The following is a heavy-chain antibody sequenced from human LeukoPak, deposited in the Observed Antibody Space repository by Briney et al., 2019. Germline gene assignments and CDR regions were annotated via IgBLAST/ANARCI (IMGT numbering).Heavy chain of an antibody. Sequence: SGRSLRLSCAASGFTFSSYAMHWVRQAPGKGLEWVAVISYDGSNKYYADSVKGRFTISRDNSKNTLYLQMNSLRAEDTAVYYCAKVVPSGNWNDRDYYMDVWGKGTTVTVSS. CDR2: ISYDGSNK. D-gene: IGHD1-1*01. V-gene: IGHV3-30-3*01. CDR1: GFTFSSYA. CDR3: AKVVPSGNWNDRDYYMDV. J-gene: IGHJ6*03.